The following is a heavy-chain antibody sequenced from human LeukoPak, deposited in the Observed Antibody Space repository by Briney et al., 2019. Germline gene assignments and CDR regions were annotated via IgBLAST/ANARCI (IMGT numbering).Heavy chain of an antibody. V-gene: IGHV4-39*01. CDR1: GGSISSSSYY. CDR3: ARGKSYGLNY. CDR2: IYYSGST. D-gene: IGHD5-18*01. J-gene: IGHJ4*02. Sequence: SETLSLTCTVSGGSISSSSYYWGWIRQPPGKGLEWIGSIYYSGSTYYNPSLKSRVTISVDTSKNQFSLKLSSVTAADTAVYYCARGKSYGLNYWGQGTLVTVSS.